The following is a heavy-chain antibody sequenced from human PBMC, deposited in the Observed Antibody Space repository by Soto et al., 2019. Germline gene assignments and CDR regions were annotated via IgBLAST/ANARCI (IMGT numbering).Heavy chain of an antibody. Sequence: TLSLTCTVSGGAISGYYWTWVRQPAGKGLEWIGRIYSSGGTKYNPSLKSRVDMSLDMSKNQFSLRLSSVTAADTAVYYCARGQRFSDSFDPWGQGTLVTVSS. J-gene: IGHJ5*02. V-gene: IGHV4-4*07. D-gene: IGHD3-3*01. CDR1: GGAISGYY. CDR2: IYSSGGT. CDR3: ARGQRFSDSFDP.